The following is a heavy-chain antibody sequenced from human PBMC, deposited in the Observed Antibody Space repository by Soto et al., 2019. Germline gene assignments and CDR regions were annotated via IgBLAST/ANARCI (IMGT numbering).Heavy chain of an antibody. D-gene: IGHD2-15*01. V-gene: IGHV1-8*01. CDR3: ATAPTPYCSGGSCSPDV. Sequence: ASVKVSCKASGYTFTRYDINWVRQATGQGLEWMGWMNPNSGNTGYAQKFQGRVTMTEDTSTDTAYMELSSLRSEDTAVYYCATAPTPYCSGGSCSPDVWGQGTTVTVSS. CDR2: MNPNSGNT. CDR1: GYTFTRYD. J-gene: IGHJ6*02.